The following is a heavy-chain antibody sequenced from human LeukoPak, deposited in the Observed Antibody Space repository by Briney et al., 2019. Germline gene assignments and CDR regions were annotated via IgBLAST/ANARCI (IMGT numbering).Heavy chain of an antibody. CDR1: GFTFSSYA. CDR3: ARAVDYYDSSGLNEYFQH. CDR2: VSYDGSNK. Sequence: GGSLRLSCAASGFTFSSYAMHWVRQAPGKGLEWVAVVSYDGSNKYYADSVKGRFTISRDNSKNTLYLQMNSLRAEDTAVYYCARAVDYYDSSGLNEYFQHWGQGTLVTVSS. D-gene: IGHD3-22*01. J-gene: IGHJ1*01. V-gene: IGHV3-30*04.